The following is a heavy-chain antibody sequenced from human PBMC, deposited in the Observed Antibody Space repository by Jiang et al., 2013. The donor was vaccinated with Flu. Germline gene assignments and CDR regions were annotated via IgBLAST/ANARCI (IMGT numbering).Heavy chain of an antibody. Sequence: GSISSGDYYWSWIRQPPREGPGVDWVHLLHGSTYYNPSLKSRVTISVDTSKNQFSLKLSSVTAADTAVYYCARIVVVINSVDYWGQGTLVTVSS. CDR3: ARIVVVINSVDY. CDR2: LLHGST. V-gene: IGHV4-30-4*01. CDR1: GSISSGDYY. D-gene: IGHD3-22*01. J-gene: IGHJ4*02.